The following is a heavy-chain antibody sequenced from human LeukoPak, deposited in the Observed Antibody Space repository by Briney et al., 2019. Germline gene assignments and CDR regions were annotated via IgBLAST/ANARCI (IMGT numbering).Heavy chain of an antibody. CDR2: INPSGGST. D-gene: IGHD2-15*01. V-gene: IGHV1-46*01. CDR3: ARVVGYCSGGSCSRGSWFDP. J-gene: IGHJ5*02. CDR1: GYTFTSYY. Sequence: ASVKVSCKASGYTFTSYYMHWVRQAPGQGLEWMGIINPSGGSTSYAQKFQGRVTMTRDTSTSTVYMELSSLRSEDTAVYYCARVVGYCSGGSCSRGSWFDPWGQGTLVTVSS.